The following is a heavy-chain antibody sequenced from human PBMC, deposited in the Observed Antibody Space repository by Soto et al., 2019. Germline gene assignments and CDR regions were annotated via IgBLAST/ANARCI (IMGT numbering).Heavy chain of an antibody. D-gene: IGHD6-13*01. CDR2: ISAYNGNT. CDR1: GYTFTSYG. Sequence: QVPLVQSGAEVKKPGASVKVSCKASGYTFTSYGISWVRQAPGQGLEWMGWISAYNGNTNHAQKLQGRLTMTTDTSTSTADMELRSLRSDDTAVYYCASNPLAATTRYYYYGMDVWGQGTTVTVSS. V-gene: IGHV1-18*01. CDR3: ASNPLAATTRYYYYGMDV. J-gene: IGHJ6*02.